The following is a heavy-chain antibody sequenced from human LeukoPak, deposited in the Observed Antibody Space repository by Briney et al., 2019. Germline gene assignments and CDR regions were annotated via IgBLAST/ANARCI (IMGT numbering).Heavy chain of an antibody. Sequence: GGSLRLSCAASGFTFGTYNMNWVRQAPGKGLEWVSYISFSSSTIHYADSVKGRFTISRDNSKNTLYLQMNSLRAEDTALYYCARGQPPSYYDMDVWGQGTTVTVSS. CDR3: ARGQPPSYYDMDV. CDR2: ISFSSSTI. CDR1: GFTFGTYN. J-gene: IGHJ6*02. D-gene: IGHD6-13*01. V-gene: IGHV3-48*01.